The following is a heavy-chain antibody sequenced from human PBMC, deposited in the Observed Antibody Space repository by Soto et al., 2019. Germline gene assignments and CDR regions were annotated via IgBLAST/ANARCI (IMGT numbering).Heavy chain of an antibody. D-gene: IGHD5-12*01. Sequence: SETLSLTCTVSGGSISSYSWSWIRQPPGKGLKWIGYIYYSGSTNYNPSLKSRVTISVDTSKNQFSLKLSSVTAADTAVYYSARQMRGATISIYFFGMDVWGQGTTVTVSS. J-gene: IGHJ6*02. CDR2: IYYSGST. CDR1: GGSISSYS. CDR3: ARQMRGATISIYFFGMDV. V-gene: IGHV4-59*01.